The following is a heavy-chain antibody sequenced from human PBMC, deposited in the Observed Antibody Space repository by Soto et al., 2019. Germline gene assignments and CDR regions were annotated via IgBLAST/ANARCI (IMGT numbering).Heavy chain of an antibody. J-gene: IGHJ6*02. Sequence: SETLSLTCTVSGGSISSGGYYWSWIRQHPGKGLEWIGYIYYSGSTYYNPSLKSRVTISVDTSKNQFSLKLSSVTAADTAVYYCARDRCSGGSCYRACKLYYYGMDVWGQGTTVTVSS. CDR2: IYYSGST. V-gene: IGHV4-31*03. CDR3: ARDRCSGGSCYRACKLYYYGMDV. CDR1: GGSISSGGYY. D-gene: IGHD2-15*01.